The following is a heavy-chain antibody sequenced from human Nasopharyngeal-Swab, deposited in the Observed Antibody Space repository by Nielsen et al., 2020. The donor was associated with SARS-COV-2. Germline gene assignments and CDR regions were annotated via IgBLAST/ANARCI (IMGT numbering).Heavy chain of an antibody. J-gene: IGHJ4*02. V-gene: IGHV1-18*01. D-gene: IGHD6-13*01. CDR2: ISAYNGNT. Sequence: ASVKVSCKASGYTFSTYGISWVRQAPGQGLEWMGWISAYNGNTNYAQKLQGRVTMTTDTSTSTAYMELRSLRSGDTAVYYCARVDWQQLVIDYWGQGTLVTVSS. CDR1: GYTFSTYG. CDR3: ARVDWQQLVIDY.